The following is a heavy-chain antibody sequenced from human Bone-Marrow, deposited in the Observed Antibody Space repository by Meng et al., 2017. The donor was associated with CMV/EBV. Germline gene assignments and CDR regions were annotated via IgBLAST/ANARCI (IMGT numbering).Heavy chain of an antibody. CDR1: GFTVSSNY. Sequence: GESLKISCAASGFTVSSNYMSWVRQAPGKGLEWVSVIYSGGSTYYADSVKGRFTISRDNSKNTLYLQMNSLRTEDTALYYCAKGGHYYDSSVDFWGQGTLVTVSS. D-gene: IGHD3-22*01. J-gene: IGHJ4*02. CDR2: IYSGGST. V-gene: IGHV3-53*05. CDR3: AKGGHYYDSSVDF.